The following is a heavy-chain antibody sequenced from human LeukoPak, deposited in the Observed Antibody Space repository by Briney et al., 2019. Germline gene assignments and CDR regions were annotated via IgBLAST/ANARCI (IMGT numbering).Heavy chain of an antibody. CDR2: ISSSSSYI. Sequence: PGGSLRLSCAASGFTFSSYSMNWVRQAPGKGLEWVSSISSSSSYIYYADSVKGRFTISRDNAKNSLYLQMNSLRAEDTAVYYCARDGGDHYYYYYYYMDVWGKGTTVTVSS. J-gene: IGHJ6*03. V-gene: IGHV3-21*01. CDR1: GFTFSSYS. CDR3: ARDGGDHYYYYYYYMDV. D-gene: IGHD2-21*02.